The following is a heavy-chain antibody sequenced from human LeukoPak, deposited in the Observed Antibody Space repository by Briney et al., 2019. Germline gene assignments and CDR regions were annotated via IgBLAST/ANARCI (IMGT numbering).Heavy chain of an antibody. CDR2: IIPILGIA. CDR1: GGTFSSYA. V-gene: IGHV1-69*04. Sequence: ASVKVSCKASGGTFSSYAISWVRQAPGQGLEWMGRIIPILGIANYAQKFQGRVTITADKSTSTAYMELSSLRSEDTAVYYCARANSGSYPWFDPWGQGTLVTVSS. D-gene: IGHD1-26*01. J-gene: IGHJ5*02. CDR3: ARANSGSYPWFDP.